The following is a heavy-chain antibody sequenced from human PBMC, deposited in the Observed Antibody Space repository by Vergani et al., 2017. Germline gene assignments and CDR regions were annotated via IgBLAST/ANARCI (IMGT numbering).Heavy chain of an antibody. CDR2: IIPILGIA. Sequence: QVQLVQSGAEVKMPGSSVKVSCKASGGTFSSYAISWVRQAPGQGLEWMGRIIPILGIANYAQKVQCRVTITADKSPSTAYMALSSLGSEDTAVYYCAREPYYYDGSGYGGILDYWGQGTLVTVSS. V-gene: IGHV1-69*04. D-gene: IGHD3-22*01. CDR3: AREPYYYDGSGYGGILDY. CDR1: GGTFSSYA. J-gene: IGHJ4*02.